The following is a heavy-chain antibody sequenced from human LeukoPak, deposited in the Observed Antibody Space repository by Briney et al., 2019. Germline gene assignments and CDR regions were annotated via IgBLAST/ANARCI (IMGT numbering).Heavy chain of an antibody. Sequence: SETLSLTCTVAGGSIRNNYWSWIRQPPGKGPEWIGYVYHSGTTTYNPSLKSRVTISLDTSKNQFSLNLTSVTAADTAMYYCARGNYLTFDFWGQGTLVSVSS. V-gene: IGHV4-59*08. J-gene: IGHJ4*02. CDR2: VYHSGTT. CDR1: GGSIRNNY. D-gene: IGHD1-7*01. CDR3: ARGNYLTFDF.